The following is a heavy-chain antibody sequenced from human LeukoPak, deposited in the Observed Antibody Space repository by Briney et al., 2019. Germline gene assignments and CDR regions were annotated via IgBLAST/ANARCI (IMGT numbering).Heavy chain of an antibody. CDR3: ARHDTGDAFDF. V-gene: IGHV3-21*01. CDR1: GFTFSSYS. Sequence: PGGSLRLSCAASGFTFSSYSMNWVRQAPGKGLEWVSSISSSSSSYIYYADSVKGRFTISRDNAKNSLYLQMNSLRAEDTGVYYCARHDTGDAFDFWGQGARVTVSS. D-gene: IGHD2-21*01. J-gene: IGHJ4*02. CDR2: ISSSSSSYI.